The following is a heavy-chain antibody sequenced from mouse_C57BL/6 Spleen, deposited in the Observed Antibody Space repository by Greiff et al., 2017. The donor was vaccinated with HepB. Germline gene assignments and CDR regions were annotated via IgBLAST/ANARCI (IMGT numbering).Heavy chain of an antibody. D-gene: IGHD3-2*02. CDR3: ARLGAQAKFDY. Sequence: VQLQQSGAELVMPGASVKLSCKASGYTFTSYWMHWVKQRPGQGLEWIGEIDPSDSYTNYNQKFKGKSTLTVDKSSSTAYMQLSSLTSEDSAVYYCARLGAQAKFDYWGQGTTLTVSS. J-gene: IGHJ2*01. CDR2: IDPSDSYT. CDR1: GYTFTSYW. V-gene: IGHV1-69*01.